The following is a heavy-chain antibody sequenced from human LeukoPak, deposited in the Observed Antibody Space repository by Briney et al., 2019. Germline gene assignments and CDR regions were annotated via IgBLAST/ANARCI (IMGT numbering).Heavy chain of an antibody. D-gene: IGHD3-10*01. Sequence: SETLSLTCAVSGGSIRSSSYYWGCIRQPPGKGLEWIGSIHYNGSTCYTPSLESRVIMSVDTSKNQFSLKLTSVTAADTAMYYCARDRGVPRPYYFDQWGQGTLVTVSS. CDR1: GGSIRSSSYY. CDR3: ARDRGVPRPYYFDQ. V-gene: IGHV4-39*07. CDR2: IHYNGST. J-gene: IGHJ4*02.